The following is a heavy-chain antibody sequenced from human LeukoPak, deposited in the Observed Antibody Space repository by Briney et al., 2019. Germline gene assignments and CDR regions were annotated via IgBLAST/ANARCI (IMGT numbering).Heavy chain of an antibody. CDR3: ARDPERITIFGVVGYMDV. D-gene: IGHD3-3*01. J-gene: IGHJ6*03. CDR1: GFIFSNYA. V-gene: IGHV3-30*04. Sequence: PGGSLRLSCAASGFIFSNYAMSWVRQAPGKGLEWVAVISYDGSNKYYADSVKGRFTISRDNSKNTLYLQMNSLRAEDTAVYYCARDPERITIFGVVGYMDVWGKGTTVTVTS. CDR2: ISYDGSNK.